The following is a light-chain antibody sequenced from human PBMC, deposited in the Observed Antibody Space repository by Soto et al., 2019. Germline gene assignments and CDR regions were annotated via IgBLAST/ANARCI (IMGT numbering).Light chain of an antibody. Sequence: QSVLTQPPSASGTPGQRVTISCSGSSSNIGSNYVYWYQQLPGTAPKLLIYRNNQRPSGVPDRFSGSKSGTSASLAISGLRSKDEADYYCAAWDDSLSGEVFGTGTKLTVL. CDR2: RNN. V-gene: IGLV1-47*01. CDR3: AAWDDSLSGEV. CDR1: SSNIGSNY. J-gene: IGLJ1*01.